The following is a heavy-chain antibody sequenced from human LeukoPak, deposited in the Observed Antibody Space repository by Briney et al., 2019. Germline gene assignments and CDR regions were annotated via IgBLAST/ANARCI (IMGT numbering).Heavy chain of an antibody. CDR1: EFLFDSYA. V-gene: IGHV3-33*01. CDR2: IWYDGNNK. D-gene: IGHD5-12*01. Sequence: GGSLTLSCAASEFLFDSYAMHWVRQAPGKGLEGVTNIWYDGNNKYYTDSVRGRFTISRDNSKNTLYLEMNSLRREDTAVYYCARGMGSGYEYYYYSYGMDVWGQGTTVTVSS. CDR3: ARGMGSGYEYYYYSYGMDV. J-gene: IGHJ6*02.